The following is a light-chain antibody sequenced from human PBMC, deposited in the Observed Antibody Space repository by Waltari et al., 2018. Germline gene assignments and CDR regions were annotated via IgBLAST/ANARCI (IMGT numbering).Light chain of an antibody. V-gene: IGLV2-14*01. CDR2: DVN. Sequence: QSALPQPASVSGSPGQSITISCTGTRSDIGTYHYLSWYQQYPGKAPKLMIYDVNKRPSGVSDCFSGSKSGNTASLTISGLQAEDEADYYCCSYTRSSTYVFGTGTQVTVL. CDR3: CSYTRSSTYV. J-gene: IGLJ1*01. CDR1: RSDIGTYHY.